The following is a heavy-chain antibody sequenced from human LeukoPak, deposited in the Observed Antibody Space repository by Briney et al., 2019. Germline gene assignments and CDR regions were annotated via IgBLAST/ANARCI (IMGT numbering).Heavy chain of an antibody. CDR1: GVSISSSNSY. CDR3: ARHVNSNGSPSDY. D-gene: IGHD1-26*01. Sequence: SETLSLTCTVSGVSISSSNSYWGWIRQPPGTGLEWIGSIYHSESTYYNPSLKSRVTISADTSKNQFSLKLSSVTAADTAVYFCARHVNSNGSPSDYWGQGTLVTVSS. V-gene: IGHV4-39*01. CDR2: IYHSEST. J-gene: IGHJ4*02.